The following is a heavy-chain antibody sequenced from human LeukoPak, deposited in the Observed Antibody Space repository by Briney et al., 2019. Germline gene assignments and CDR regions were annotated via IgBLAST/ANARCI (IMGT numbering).Heavy chain of an antibody. V-gene: IGHV1-46*03. J-gene: IGHJ4*02. CDR2: INPSGGST. D-gene: IGHD2-2*01. CDR1: GYTFTRHY. Sequence: ASVKLSCKASGYTFTRHYMHWVRQPPRQGLEWMGIINPSGGSTSYAQKFQGRVTITRDTSTSTVYMELSSVRSEDTAVYYCASGGLVAVPPDYWGQGTLVTVSS. CDR3: ASGGLVAVPPDY.